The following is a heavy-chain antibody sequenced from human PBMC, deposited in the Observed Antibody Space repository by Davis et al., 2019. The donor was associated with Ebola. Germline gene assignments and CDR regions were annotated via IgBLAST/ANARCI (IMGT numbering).Heavy chain of an antibody. CDR1: GGSFSGYY. CDR2: INHSGST. Sequence: PSETLSLTCAAYGGSFSGYYWSWIRQPPGKGLEWIGEINHSGSTNYNPSLKSRVTISVDTSKNQFSLKLSSVTAADTAVYYCARGSTSIWGYWGQGTLVTVSS. CDR3: ARGSTSIWGY. V-gene: IGHV4-34*01. D-gene: IGHD3-16*01. J-gene: IGHJ4*02.